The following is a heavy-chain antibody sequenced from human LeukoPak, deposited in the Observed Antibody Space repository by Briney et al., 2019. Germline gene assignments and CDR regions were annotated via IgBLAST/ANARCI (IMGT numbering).Heavy chain of an antibody. D-gene: IGHD3-3*01. CDR1: GGSISGYY. CDR3: ARDNDFWSGSPGWFDP. J-gene: IGHJ5*02. Sequence: PSETLSLTCTVSGGSISGYYWSWIRQPAGKGLEWIGRTYTSGSTTYNPSLKSRVTMSVDTSKNQFSLKMSSVTAADTAVYYCARDNDFWSGSPGWFDPWGQGTLVTVSS. CDR2: TYTSGST. V-gene: IGHV4-4*07.